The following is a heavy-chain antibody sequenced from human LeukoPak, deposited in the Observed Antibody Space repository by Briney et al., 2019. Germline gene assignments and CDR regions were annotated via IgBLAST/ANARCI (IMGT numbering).Heavy chain of an antibody. D-gene: IGHD3-22*01. CDR2: ISAYNRNT. CDR1: GYTFISYG. CDR3: ARIIGLYYYDTNGYEYYFDY. Sequence: ASVKVSCKTSGYTFISYGISWVRQPPGQGLEWMGWISAYNRNTNYAQELQGRVTMTADTSTSTAYMELRSLRPDDTAMYYCARIIGLYYYDTNGYEYYFDYWGQGTLVTVSS. V-gene: IGHV1-18*01. J-gene: IGHJ4*02.